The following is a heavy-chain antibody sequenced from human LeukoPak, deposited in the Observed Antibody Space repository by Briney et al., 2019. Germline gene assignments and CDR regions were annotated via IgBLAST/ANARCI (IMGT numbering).Heavy chain of an antibody. V-gene: IGHV4-34*01. D-gene: IGHD2-2*01. CDR1: GGSFSGYY. CDR3: ARHRAYCSSTSCYSSLIDY. Sequence: SETLSLTCAVYGGSFSGYYWSWIRQPPGKGLEWIGSIYYSGSTYYNPSLKSRVTISVDTSKNQFSLKLSSVTAADTAVYYCARHRAYCSSTSCYSSLIDYWGQGTLVTVSS. CDR2: IYYSGST. J-gene: IGHJ4*02.